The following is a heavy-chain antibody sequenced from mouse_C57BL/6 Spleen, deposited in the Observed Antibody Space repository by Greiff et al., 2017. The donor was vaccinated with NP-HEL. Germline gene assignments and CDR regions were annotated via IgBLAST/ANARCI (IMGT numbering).Heavy chain of an antibody. V-gene: IGHV7-3*01. CDR2: IRNKANGYTT. J-gene: IGHJ3*01. Sequence: EVKLMESGGGLIQPGGSLSLSCAASGFTFTDYYMSWVRQPPGKALEWLGFIRNKANGYTTEYSASVKGRFTISRDNSQSILYLQMNALRAEDSATYYCARSGLTGSSWFAYWGQGTLVTVSA. CDR3: ARSGLTGSSWFAY. CDR1: GFTFTDYY. D-gene: IGHD4-1*01.